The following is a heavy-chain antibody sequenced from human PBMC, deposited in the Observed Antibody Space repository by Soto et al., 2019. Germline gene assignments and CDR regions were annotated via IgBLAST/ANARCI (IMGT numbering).Heavy chain of an antibody. CDR2: INPSGGST. D-gene: IGHD3-22*01. J-gene: IGHJ5*02. Sequence: ASVKVSCKASGYTFTSYYMHWVRQAPGQGLEWMGIINPSGGSTSYAQKFQGRVTMTRDTSTSTVYMELSSLRSEDTAVYYCARGLPSSGPSQGWFAPWGQGTLVTVSS. V-gene: IGHV1-46*03. CDR3: ARGLPSSGPSQGWFAP. CDR1: GYTFTSYY.